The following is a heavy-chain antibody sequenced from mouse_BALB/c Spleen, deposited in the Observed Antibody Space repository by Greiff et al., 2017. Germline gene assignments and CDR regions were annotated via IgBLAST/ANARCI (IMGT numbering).Heavy chain of an antibody. Sequence: QVQLKESGPQLVRPGASVKISCKASGYSFTSYWMHWVKQRPGQGLEWIGMIAPSDSETRLNQKFKDKATLTVDKSSSTAYLQLSSPTSEDSAVYYCARCGITTVVAKDFDYWGQGTTLTVSS. CDR1: GYSFTSYW. J-gene: IGHJ2*01. CDR2: IAPSDSET. D-gene: IGHD1-1*01. CDR3: ARCGITTVVAKDFDY. V-gene: IGHV1S126*01.